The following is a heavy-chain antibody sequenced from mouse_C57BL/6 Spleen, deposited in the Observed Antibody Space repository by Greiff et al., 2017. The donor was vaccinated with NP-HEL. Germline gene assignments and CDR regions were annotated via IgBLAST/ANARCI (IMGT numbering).Heavy chain of an antibody. CDR1: GYTFTSYG. V-gene: IGHV1-81*01. D-gene: IGHD3-2*02. J-gene: IGHJ3*01. CDR2: IYPRSGNT. Sequence: QVQLQQSGAELARPGASVKLSCKASGYTFTSYGISWVKQRTGQGLEWIGEIYPRSGNTYYNEKFKGKATLTADKSSSTAYMELRSLTSEDSAVYFCARRRDSSGYWFAYWGQGTLVTVSA. CDR3: ARRRDSSGYWFAY.